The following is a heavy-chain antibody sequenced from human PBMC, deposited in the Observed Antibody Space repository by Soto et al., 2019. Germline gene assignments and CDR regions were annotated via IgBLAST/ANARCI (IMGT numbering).Heavy chain of an antibody. CDR2: ISSSSTYT. D-gene: IGHD3-16*02. CDR1: GFTFRSYS. V-gene: IGHV3-21*01. Sequence: EVHLVESGGGLVKPWGSLSLSCVASGFTFRSYSMNWVRQAPGKGLEWVSSISSSSTYTYYADSGKGGFTISRDNTKNSLYRQLNTLRAEDTAIYYCVRVVIGGLHFGYFDDWGQGALVTVSS. J-gene: IGHJ4*02. CDR3: VRVVIGGLHFGYFDD.